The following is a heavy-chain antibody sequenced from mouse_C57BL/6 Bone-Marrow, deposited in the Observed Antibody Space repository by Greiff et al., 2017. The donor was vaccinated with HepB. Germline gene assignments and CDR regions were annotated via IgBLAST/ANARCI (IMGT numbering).Heavy chain of an antibody. CDR2: IDPETGGT. CDR1: GYTFTDYE. J-gene: IGHJ2*01. CDR3: TRNYGSSFDY. Sequence: VQLQQPGAELVRPGASVTLSCKASGYTFTDYEMHWVKQTPVHGLEWIGAIDPETGGTAYNQKFKGKAILTADKSSSTAYMELRSLTSEDSAVYYCTRNYGSSFDYWGQGTTLTVSS. D-gene: IGHD1-1*01. V-gene: IGHV1-15*01.